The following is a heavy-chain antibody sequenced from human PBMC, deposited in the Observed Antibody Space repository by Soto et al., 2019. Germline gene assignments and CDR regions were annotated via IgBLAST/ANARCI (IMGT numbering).Heavy chain of an antibody. J-gene: IGHJ6*02. CDR3: ARDEKWELLQSYYYYYGMDV. Sequence: GASVKVSCKASGYTFTSYYMHWVRQAPGQGLEWMGIINPSGGSTSYAQKFQGRVTMTRDTSTSTVYMELSSLRSEDTAVYYCARDEKWELLQSYYYYYGMDVWGQGTTVTAP. D-gene: IGHD1-26*01. CDR1: GYTFTSYY. CDR2: INPSGGST. V-gene: IGHV1-46*01.